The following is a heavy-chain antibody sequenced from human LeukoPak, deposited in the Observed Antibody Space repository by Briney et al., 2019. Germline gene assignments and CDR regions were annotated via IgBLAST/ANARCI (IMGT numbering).Heavy chain of an antibody. V-gene: IGHV4-39*01. J-gene: IGHJ4*02. Sequence: SETLSLTCTVSGGSISSSSYYWGWIRQPPGKGLEWIGSIYYSGSTYYNPSLKSRVTISVDTSKNQFSLKLSSVTAADTAVYYCATLPKYSGSPLNYYFDYWGQGTLVAVSS. CDR2: IYYSGST. D-gene: IGHD1-26*01. CDR1: GGSISSSSYY. CDR3: ATLPKYSGSPLNYYFDY.